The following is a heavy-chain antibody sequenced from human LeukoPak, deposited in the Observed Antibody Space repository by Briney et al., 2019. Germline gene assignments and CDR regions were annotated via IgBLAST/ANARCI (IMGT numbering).Heavy chain of an antibody. CDR2: IKSKTDGGTT. J-gene: IGHJ2*01. D-gene: IGHD1-1*01. CDR1: GFTFRNAW. Sequence: PGGSLRLSCAVSGFTFRNAWMSWVRQAPGKGLEWVGRIKSKTDGGTTDYAAPVKGRFTISRDDSKNTQYLQMNSLKTEDTAVYYCTTDRQLTLRHFDLWGRGTLVTVSS. CDR3: TTDRQLTLRHFDL. V-gene: IGHV3-15*01.